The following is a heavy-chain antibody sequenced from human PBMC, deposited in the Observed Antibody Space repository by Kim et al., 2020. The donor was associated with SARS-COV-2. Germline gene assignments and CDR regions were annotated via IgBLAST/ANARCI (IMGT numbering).Heavy chain of an antibody. Sequence: SYIYYADSVKGRFTISRDNAKNSLYLQMNSLRAEDTAVYYCMVRVNWFDPWGQGTLVTVSS. V-gene: IGHV3-21*01. CDR3: MVRVNWFDP. CDR2: SYI. D-gene: IGHD3-10*01. J-gene: IGHJ5*02.